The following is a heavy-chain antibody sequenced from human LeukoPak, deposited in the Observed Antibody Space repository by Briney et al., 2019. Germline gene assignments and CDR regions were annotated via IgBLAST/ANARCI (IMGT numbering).Heavy chain of an antibody. V-gene: IGHV3-21*01. J-gene: IGHJ6*02. D-gene: IGHD3-3*01. Sequence: PGGSLRLSCAASGFTFSSYSMNWVRQAPGKGLEWVSSISSSSSYIYYADSVKGRFTISRDNAKNSLYLQMNSLRAEDTAVYYCARNSLTIFGVGENNYYYYGMGVWGQGTTVTVSS. CDR1: GFTFSSYS. CDR3: ARNSLTIFGVGENNYYYYGMGV. CDR2: ISSSSSYI.